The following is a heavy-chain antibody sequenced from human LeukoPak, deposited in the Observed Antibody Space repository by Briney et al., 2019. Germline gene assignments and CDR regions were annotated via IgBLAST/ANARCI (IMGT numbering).Heavy chain of an antibody. CDR2: ISTYTNT. Sequence: ASVKVSCKTSGYAFSSFAIAWVRQPPGQGREWMGWISTYTNTNAAQKFQGRVTMTTDTSTSTAYMELTSLRSDDTAVYYCARCYDFWTGYFDYWGQGTRVTVSS. J-gene: IGHJ4*02. D-gene: IGHD3-3*01. CDR3: ARCYDFWTGYFDY. CDR1: GYAFSSFA. V-gene: IGHV1-18*01.